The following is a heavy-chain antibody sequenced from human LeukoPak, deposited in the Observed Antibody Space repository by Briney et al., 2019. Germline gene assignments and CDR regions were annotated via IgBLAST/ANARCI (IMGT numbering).Heavy chain of an antibody. CDR1: GFTFDDYA. D-gene: IGHD3-10*01. CDR2: ISWNSGSI. V-gene: IGHV3-9*01. Sequence: GGFLRLSCAASGFTFDDYAMHWVRQAPGKGLEWVSGISWNSGSIGYADSVKGRFTISRDNAKNSLYLQMNSLRADDTAVYYCARFAAGGSYYYYMDVWGKGTTVTVSS. J-gene: IGHJ6*03. CDR3: ARFAAGGSYYYYMDV.